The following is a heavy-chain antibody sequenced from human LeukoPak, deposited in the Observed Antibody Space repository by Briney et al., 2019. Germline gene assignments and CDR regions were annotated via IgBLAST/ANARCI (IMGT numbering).Heavy chain of an antibody. CDR1: GGTFSSYA. CDR2: IIPILGTA. Sequence: GASVKVSRRASGGTFSSYAISWVRQAPGQGLEWMGGIIPILGTANYAQKFQGRVTITADESTSTAYMELSSLRSEDTAVYYCARGPSMIVVEYWGQGTLVTVSS. D-gene: IGHD3-22*01. V-gene: IGHV1-69*13. J-gene: IGHJ4*02. CDR3: ARGPSMIVVEY.